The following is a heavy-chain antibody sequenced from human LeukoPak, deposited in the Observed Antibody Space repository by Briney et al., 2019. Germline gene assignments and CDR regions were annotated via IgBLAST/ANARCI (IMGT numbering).Heavy chain of an antibody. J-gene: IGHJ4*02. V-gene: IGHV3-48*03. D-gene: IGHD3-22*01. CDR1: GFTFSSYE. Sequence: GGSLRLSCAASGFTFSSYEMNWVRQAPGKGLEWVSYISSSGSTIYYADSVKGRFTISRDNAKNSLYLKMNSLRAEDTAVYYCARDTTNYDSSGLDYWGQGTLVTVSS. CDR3: ARDTTNYDSSGLDY. CDR2: ISSSGSTI.